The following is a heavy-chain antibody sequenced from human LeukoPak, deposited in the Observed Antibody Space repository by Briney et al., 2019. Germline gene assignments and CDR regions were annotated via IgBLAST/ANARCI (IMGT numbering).Heavy chain of an antibody. CDR3: VRDLGISGWYAPPLGYFDS. D-gene: IGHD6-19*01. J-gene: IGHJ4*02. CDR1: GYTFTGYY. CDR2: INPKSGGT. Sequence: ASVKVSCKASGYTFTGYYMHWVRQVPGQGLEWMGWINPKSGGTNYAQQFQDRVTMTRDTSISSTYMELSRLKSDDTAVYYCVRDLGISGWYAPPLGYFDSWGQGTLVTVSS. V-gene: IGHV1-2*02.